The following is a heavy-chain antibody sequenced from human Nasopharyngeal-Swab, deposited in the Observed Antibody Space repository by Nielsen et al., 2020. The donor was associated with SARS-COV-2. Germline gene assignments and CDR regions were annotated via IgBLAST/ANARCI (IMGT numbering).Heavy chain of an antibody. CDR2: IYHSGST. CDR3: ARGEGEAIDY. J-gene: IGHJ4*02. Sequence: SETLSLTCAVSGGSISSGGYSWSWIRQPPGKGLEWTGYIYHSGSTYYNPSLKSRVTISVDRSKNQFSLKLSSVTAADTAVYYCARGEGEAIDYWGQGTLVTVSS. D-gene: IGHD3-16*01. CDR1: GGSISSGGYS. V-gene: IGHV4-30-2*01.